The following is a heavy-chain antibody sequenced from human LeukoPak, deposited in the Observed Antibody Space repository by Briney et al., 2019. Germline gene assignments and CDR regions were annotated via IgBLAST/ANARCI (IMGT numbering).Heavy chain of an antibody. CDR3: ASNTAMVTSFSY. Sequence: ASVKVSCKVSGYTLTELSMHWVRQAPGKGLEWMGGFDPEDGETIYAQKFQGRVTMTEDTSTDTAYMELSSLRSEDTAVYYCASNTAMVTSFSYWGQGTLVTVSS. D-gene: IGHD5-18*01. CDR1: GYTLTELS. V-gene: IGHV1-24*01. J-gene: IGHJ4*02. CDR2: FDPEDGET.